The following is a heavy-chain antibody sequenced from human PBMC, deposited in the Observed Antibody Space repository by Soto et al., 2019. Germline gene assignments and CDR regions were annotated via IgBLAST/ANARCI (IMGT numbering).Heavy chain of an antibody. Sequence: SGGSLRLSCAASGFTFSAYWMSWVRQAPGKGLEWVANIKQDGSEKYYVGSVRGRFTISRDNAKSSLYLQLNSLRAEDTAVYYCARDANRDIVLVPTSFHYGTDVWGQGTTVTVSS. D-gene: IGHD2-2*01. J-gene: IGHJ6*02. V-gene: IGHV3-7*03. CDR2: IKQDGSEK. CDR3: ARDANRDIVLVPTSFHYGTDV. CDR1: GFTFSAYW.